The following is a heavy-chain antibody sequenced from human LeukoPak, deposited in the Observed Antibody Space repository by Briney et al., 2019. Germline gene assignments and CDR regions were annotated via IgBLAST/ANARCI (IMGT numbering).Heavy chain of an antibody. CDR1: GLTVTNAW. Sequence: VGSLRLSCSASGLTVTNAWMNWVRQAPGEGLDWVGRIASKTDGGATDYAAPVKGRFTISRDDSKNTLNLQMNSLKTEDTAVYYRTTGIRGDWGQGTLVTVSS. CDR3: TTGIRGD. D-gene: IGHD3-10*01. V-gene: IGHV3-15*07. J-gene: IGHJ4*02. CDR2: IASKTDGGAT.